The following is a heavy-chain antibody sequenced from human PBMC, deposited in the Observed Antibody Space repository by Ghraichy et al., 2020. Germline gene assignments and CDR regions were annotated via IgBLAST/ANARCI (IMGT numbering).Heavy chain of an antibody. CDR2: ISSSGSTI. J-gene: IGHJ6*04. Sequence: GGSLRLSEIGSAYICTHDKITYIGCRLLLELKKVSYISSSGSTIYYADSVKGRFTISRDNAKNSLYLQMNSLRAEDTAVYYCARGGGNSLRFDYYYGMDVWGKGT. D-gene: IGHD4-23*01. CDR3: ARGGGNSLRFDYYYGMDV. V-gene: IGHV3-11*01. CDR1: AYICTHDK.